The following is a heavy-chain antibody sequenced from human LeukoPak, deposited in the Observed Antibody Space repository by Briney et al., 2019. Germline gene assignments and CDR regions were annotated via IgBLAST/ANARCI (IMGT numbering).Heavy chain of an antibody. J-gene: IGHJ4*02. CDR2: INHSGST. CDR1: GGSISSYY. CDR3: ARHTYSGSYGY. D-gene: IGHD1-26*01. V-gene: IGHV4-34*01. Sequence: SETLSLTCTVSGGSISSYYWSWIRQPPGKGLEWIGEINHSGSTNYNPSLKSRVTISVDTSKNQFSLKLSSVTAADTAVYYCARHTYSGSYGYWGQGTLVTVSS.